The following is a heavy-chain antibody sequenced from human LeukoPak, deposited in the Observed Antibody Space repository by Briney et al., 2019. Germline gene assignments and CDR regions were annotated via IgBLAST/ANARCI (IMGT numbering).Heavy chain of an antibody. J-gene: IGHJ4*02. V-gene: IGHV4-34*01. D-gene: IGHD2-2*01. CDR2: INHSGST. CDR3: ARNRGYCSSTSCPTGDY. Sequence: SETLSLTCAVYGGSFSGYYWSWIRQPPGKGLEWIAEINHSGSTNYNPSLKSRVTISVDTSKNQFSLKLSSVTAADTAVYYCARNRGYCSSTSCPTGDYWGQGTLVTVSS. CDR1: GGSFSGYY.